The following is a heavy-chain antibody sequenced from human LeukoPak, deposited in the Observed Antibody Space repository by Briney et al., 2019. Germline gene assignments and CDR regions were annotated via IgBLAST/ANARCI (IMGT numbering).Heavy chain of an antibody. CDR3: AYNRNFALDK. CDR1: GASIASHSW. V-gene: IGHV4/OR15-8*01. CDR2: VYHSGGA. J-gene: IGHJ4*01. D-gene: IGHD1-14*01. Sequence: PSETLSLTCAVSGASIASHSWWSWVRQPPGKGLEWIGEVYHSGGANYKPSLKSRVTIPVDTSRNHFSLKLTSVTAADTAVYFCAYNRNFALDKWGQGTLVTVSS.